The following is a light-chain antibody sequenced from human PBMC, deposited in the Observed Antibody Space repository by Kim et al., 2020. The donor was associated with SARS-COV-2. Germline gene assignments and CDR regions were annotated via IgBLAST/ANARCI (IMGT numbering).Light chain of an antibody. CDR1: QSVKSK. CDR2: DAS. J-gene: IGKJ4*01. CDR3: QQRSNWPPGGT. Sequence: PEERGHDSCRASQSVKSKLAWDQQKAGQAPRLRKYDASNRAISIPARFSGSGSGTDFTLTISSLEPEDFAVYYWQQRSNWPPGGTFGGGTKVDIK. V-gene: IGKV3-11*01.